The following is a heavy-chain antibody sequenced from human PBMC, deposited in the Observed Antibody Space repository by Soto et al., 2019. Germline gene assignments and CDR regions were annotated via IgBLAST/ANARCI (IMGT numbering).Heavy chain of an antibody. Sequence: QVQLVESGGGVVQPGRSLRLSCAASGFTFSSYAMHWVRQAPGKGLEWVAVISYGGTNKYYADSVKGRFTISRDNSKNTLYLQMNSLRAEDTAVYYCARAAAGLDYWGQGTLVTVSS. V-gene: IGHV3-30-3*01. CDR3: ARAAAGLDY. CDR2: ISYGGTNK. J-gene: IGHJ4*02. D-gene: IGHD6-13*01. CDR1: GFTFSSYA.